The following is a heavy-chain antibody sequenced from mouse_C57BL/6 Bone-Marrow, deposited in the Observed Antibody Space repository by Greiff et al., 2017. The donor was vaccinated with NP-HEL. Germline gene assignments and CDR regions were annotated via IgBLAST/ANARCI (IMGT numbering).Heavy chain of an antibody. V-gene: IGHV5-17*01. CDR2: ISSGSSTI. CDR1: GFTFSDYG. J-gene: IGHJ3*01. Sequence: EVKLMESGGGLVKPGGSLKLSCAASGFTFSDYGMHWVRQAPEKGLEWVAYISSGSSTIYYADTVKGRFTISRANAKNTLFLQMTSLRSEDTAMYYCARGGGPGSWFAYWGQGTLVTVSA. CDR3: ARGGGPGSWFAY.